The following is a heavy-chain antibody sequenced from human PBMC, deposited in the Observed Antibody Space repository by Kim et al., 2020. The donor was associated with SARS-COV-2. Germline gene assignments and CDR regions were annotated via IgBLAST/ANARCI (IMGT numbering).Heavy chain of an antibody. V-gene: IGHV1-69*13. J-gene: IGHJ4*02. CDR3: ARDAVNARSLYGDPGDY. D-gene: IGHD4-17*01. Sequence: SVKVSCKASGGTFSSYAISWVRQAPGQGLEWMGGIIPIFGTANYAQKFQGRVTITADESTSTAYMELSSLRSEDTAVYYCARDAVNARSLYGDPGDYWGQGTLVTVSS. CDR1: GGTFSSYA. CDR2: IIPIFGTA.